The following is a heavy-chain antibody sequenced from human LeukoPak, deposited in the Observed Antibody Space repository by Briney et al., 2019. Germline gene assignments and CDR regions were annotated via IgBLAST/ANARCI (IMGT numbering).Heavy chain of an antibody. J-gene: IGHJ4*02. CDR3: ARQTGSGLFILP. D-gene: IGHD3-10*01. CDR2: IYYSGNT. Sequence: SETLSLTCTVFGVSISSSNSYWGWIRQPPGKGLEWIGSIYYSGNTYYNASLKSQVSISIDMSKNQFSLKLTSVTAADTAVYYCARQTGSGLFILPGGQGTLVTVSS. CDR1: GVSISSSNSY. V-gene: IGHV4-39*01.